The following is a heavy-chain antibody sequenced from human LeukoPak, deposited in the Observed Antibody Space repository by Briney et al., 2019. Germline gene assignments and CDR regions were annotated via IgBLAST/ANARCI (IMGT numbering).Heavy chain of an antibody. CDR2: ISGDKSIT. CDR3: SRGGSYGMDV. Sequence: PGGSLRLSCAASGFTLSDYWMHWVRQAPGKGLVWLSHISGDKSITNYVASVKGRFTTYRDDAKNTLFLQMNSLRAEDTAVYYRSRGGSYGMDVWGQGTTVAVSS. J-gene: IGHJ6*02. CDR1: GFTLSDYW. V-gene: IGHV3-74*01.